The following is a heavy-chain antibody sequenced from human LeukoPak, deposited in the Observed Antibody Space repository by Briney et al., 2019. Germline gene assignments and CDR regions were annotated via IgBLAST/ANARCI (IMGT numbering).Heavy chain of an antibody. J-gene: IGHJ4*02. CDR1: GGTFSSYA. CDR2: IIPIFGTA. D-gene: IGHD5-24*01. V-gene: IGHV1-69*13. Sequence: SVKVSCKASGGTFSSYAISWVRQAPGQGLEWMGGIIPIFGTANYAQKFQGRVTITADGSTSTAYMELSSLRSEDTAVYYCARRDGMKGGFDYWGQGTLVTVSS. CDR3: ARRDGMKGGFDY.